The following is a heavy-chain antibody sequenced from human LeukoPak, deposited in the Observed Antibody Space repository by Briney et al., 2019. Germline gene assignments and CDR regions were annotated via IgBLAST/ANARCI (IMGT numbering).Heavy chain of an antibody. CDR1: GGSISSSSYY. CDR2: INHSGST. CDR3: ARGVYSNYVDY. V-gene: IGHV4-39*07. J-gene: IGHJ4*02. D-gene: IGHD4-11*01. Sequence: PPETLSLTCTVSGGSISSSSYYWGWIRQPPGKGLEWIGEINHSGSTNYNPSLKGRVTISVDTSKNQFSLKLSSVTAADTAVYYCARGVYSNYVDYWGQGTLVTVSS.